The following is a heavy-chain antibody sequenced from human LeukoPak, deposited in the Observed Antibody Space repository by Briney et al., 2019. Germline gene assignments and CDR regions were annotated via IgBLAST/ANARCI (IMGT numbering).Heavy chain of an antibody. Sequence: GESLKISCKASGYTFTNYWSGWVRQMPGKGLEWMGIIYPDDSDTKYSPSFQGHVTISVDESISTAYLQWSSLKASDTAIYYCARHEVGGDSSSGYEYYYYMDVWGKGTAVTVFS. CDR2: IYPDDSDT. CDR1: GYTFTNYW. V-gene: IGHV5-51*01. D-gene: IGHD3-3*01. CDR3: ARHEVGGDSSSGYEYYYYMDV. J-gene: IGHJ6*03.